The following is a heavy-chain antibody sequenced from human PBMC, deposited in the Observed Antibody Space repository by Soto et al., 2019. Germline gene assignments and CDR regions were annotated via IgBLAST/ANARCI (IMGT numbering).Heavy chain of an antibody. CDR1: GFSFSNYA. CDR2: ISYDGSNK. J-gene: IGHJ4*02. CDR3: ATTLTSYYYFDY. Sequence: PGGSLRLSCAASGFSFSNYAMDWVRQAPGKGLEWVAVISYDGSNKYFADSVKGRFTISRDNSKNTLYLQMNGLRPEDTAVYYCATTLTSYYYFDYWGQGTLVTVSS. V-gene: IGHV3-30-3*01. D-gene: IGHD1-26*01.